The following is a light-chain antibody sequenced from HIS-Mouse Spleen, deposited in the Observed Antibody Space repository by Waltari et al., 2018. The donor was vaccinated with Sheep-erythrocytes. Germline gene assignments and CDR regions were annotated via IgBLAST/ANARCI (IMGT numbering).Light chain of an antibody. V-gene: IGLV6-57*04. Sequence: NFMLTQPHSVSESPGKTVTISCTRSSGSIASNYVQWYQQRPGSAPTTVIYEDNQIPSGVPVRFSGSIDSSSSSASLTISGLKTEDEADYYCQSYDSSNHGVFGGGTKLTVL. J-gene: IGLJ3*02. CDR2: EDN. CDR1: SGSIASNY. CDR3: QSYDSSNHGV.